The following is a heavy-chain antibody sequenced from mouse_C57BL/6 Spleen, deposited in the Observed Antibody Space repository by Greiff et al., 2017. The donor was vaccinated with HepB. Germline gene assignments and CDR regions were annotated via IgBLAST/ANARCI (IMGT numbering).Heavy chain of an antibody. D-gene: IGHD1-1*01. Sequence: ESGPGLVKPSQSLSLTCSVTGYSITSGYYWNWIRQFPGNKLEWMGYISYDGSNNYNPSLKNRISITRDTSKNQFFLKLNSVTTEDTATYYCARESDYYGSSPWFAYWGQGTLVTVSA. CDR1: GYSITSGYY. CDR3: ARESDYYGSSPWFAY. CDR2: ISYDGSN. J-gene: IGHJ3*01. V-gene: IGHV3-6*01.